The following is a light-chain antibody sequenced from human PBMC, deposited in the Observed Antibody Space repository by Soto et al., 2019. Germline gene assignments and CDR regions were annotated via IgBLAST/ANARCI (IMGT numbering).Light chain of an antibody. CDR2: GAS. Sequence: EIVMTQSPATLSVSPGERFTLSCRASQSVDNNLAWYQQKPGQAPRLLIYGASNRATGIPDRFSGSGSGTDFTLTISRLEPEDFAVYYCQQYGSSGTFGQGTKVDIK. CDR1: QSVDNN. CDR3: QQYGSSGT. V-gene: IGKV3-20*01. J-gene: IGKJ1*01.